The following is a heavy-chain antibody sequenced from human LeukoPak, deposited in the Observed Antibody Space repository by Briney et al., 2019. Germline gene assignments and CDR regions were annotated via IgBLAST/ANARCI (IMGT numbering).Heavy chain of an antibody. CDR3: ARGGGYYAIDY. J-gene: IGHJ4*02. V-gene: IGHV3-23*01. Sequence: GGSLRLSCAASGFTFSSYAMNWVRQAPGKGPEWVSLIKGSGDSTYYADSVRGRFTISRDNSKNTLYLQMNNLRAEDTAVYYCARGGGYYAIDYWGQGTLVTVSS. CDR1: GFTFSSYA. D-gene: IGHD1-26*01. CDR2: IKGSGDST.